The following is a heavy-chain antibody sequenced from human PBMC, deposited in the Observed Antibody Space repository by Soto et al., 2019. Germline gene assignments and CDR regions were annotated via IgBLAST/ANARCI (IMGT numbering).Heavy chain of an antibody. CDR1: GFTFTNYP. Sequence: EVQVLDSGGGLVQPGGSLRLSCAASGFTFTNYPMAWVRQAPAKGLEWVSTISGSGVSTFYADSVKGRFTISRDNSKNTVYLQMNSRRVEDTAVYYCAKRPLKFEGSYFDYWGQGTLVTVSS. V-gene: IGHV3-23*01. CDR2: ISGSGVST. CDR3: AKRPLKFEGSYFDY. D-gene: IGHD3-10*01. J-gene: IGHJ4*02.